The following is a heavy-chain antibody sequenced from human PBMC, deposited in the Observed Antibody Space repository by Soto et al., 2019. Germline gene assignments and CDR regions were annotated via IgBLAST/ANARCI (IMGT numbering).Heavy chain of an antibody. V-gene: IGHV3-30*18. J-gene: IGHJ6*02. CDR1: VFSFESYG. Sequence: GWSLRLSCGCSVFSFESYGMHWVRQAPGRGLEWVAVISYDGNNKYYADSVKGRFTISRDNSKNTLYLQMNSLRAEDTAVYYCAKGGRGTYYYYYGMDVWGQGTTVTVSS. CDR3: AKGGRGTYYYYYGMDV. D-gene: IGHD1-1*01. CDR2: ISYDGNNK.